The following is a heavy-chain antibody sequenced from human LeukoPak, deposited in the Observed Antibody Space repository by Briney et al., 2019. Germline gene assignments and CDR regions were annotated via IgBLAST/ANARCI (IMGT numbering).Heavy chain of an antibody. CDR2: ISGSGGST. J-gene: IGHJ4*02. D-gene: IGHD6-6*01. V-gene: IGHV3-23*01. CDR3: AKDREYSSAYYFDY. Sequence: GGSLGLSCAVSGFTFSSYAMSWVRQAPGKRLEWVSAISGSGGSTYYADSVKGRFTISRDNSKNTLYLQMNSLRAEDTAVYYCAKDREYSSAYYFDYWGQGTLVTVSS. CDR1: GFTFSSYA.